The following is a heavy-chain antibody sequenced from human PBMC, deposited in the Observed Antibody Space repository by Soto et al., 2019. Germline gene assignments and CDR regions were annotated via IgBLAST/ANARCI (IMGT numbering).Heavy chain of an antibody. CDR2: MNPNSGNT. CDR1: GYTFTSYD. Sequence: QVQLVQSGAEVKKPGASVKVSCKASGYTFTSYDINWVRQATGQGLEWMGWMNPNSGNTGYAQKFQGRVTMTRNTSISTAYMELSSLRSEDTAVYYCARGGYCSGGSCYSEDAFDIWGQGTMVTVSS. J-gene: IGHJ3*02. D-gene: IGHD2-15*01. V-gene: IGHV1-8*01. CDR3: ARGGYCSGGSCYSEDAFDI.